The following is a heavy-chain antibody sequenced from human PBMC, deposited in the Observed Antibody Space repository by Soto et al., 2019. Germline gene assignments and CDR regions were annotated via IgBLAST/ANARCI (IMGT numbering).Heavy chain of an antibody. D-gene: IGHD3-16*02. CDR2: INTGNGNT. J-gene: IGHJ3*02. V-gene: IGHV1-3*04. Sequence: GASVKVSCKASGYSFIKYGMHWVRQAPGQRLEWMGWINTGNGNTKYSQNFQHRVTITTNASTSTAYMELSSLTSEDTAVYYCARSLRMITFGGFIAGRIDAFDIWGQGTMVTVSS. CDR3: ARSLRMITFGGFIAGRIDAFDI. CDR1: GYSFIKYG.